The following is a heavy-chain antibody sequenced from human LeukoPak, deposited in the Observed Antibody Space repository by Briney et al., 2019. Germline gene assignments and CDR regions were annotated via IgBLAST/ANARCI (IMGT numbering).Heavy chain of an antibody. D-gene: IGHD3-22*01. J-gene: IGHJ4*02. CDR2: IYYSGST. Sequence: SETLSLTCTVSGGSISSHYWSWIRQPPGKGLEWIGYIYYSGSTNYNPSLKSRVTISVDTSKNQFSLKLSSVTAADTAVYYCARDRHDRSGYYRFDYWGQGTLVTVSS. CDR3: ARDRHDRSGYYRFDY. CDR1: GGSISSHY. V-gene: IGHV4-59*11.